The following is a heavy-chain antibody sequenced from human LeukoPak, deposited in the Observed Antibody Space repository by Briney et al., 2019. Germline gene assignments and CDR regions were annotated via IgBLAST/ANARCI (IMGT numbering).Heavy chain of an antibody. J-gene: IGHJ4*02. CDR3: AKDMTTATGFVDY. CDR2: IRYDGSNK. D-gene: IGHD4-17*01. Sequence: PGGSLRFSCAASGFTFSSYGMHWVRQAPGKGLEWVAFIRYDGSNKYYADSVKGRFTISRDNSKNTLYLQMNSLRAEDTAVYYCAKDMTTATGFVDYWGQGTLVTVSS. CDR1: GFTFSSYG. V-gene: IGHV3-30*02.